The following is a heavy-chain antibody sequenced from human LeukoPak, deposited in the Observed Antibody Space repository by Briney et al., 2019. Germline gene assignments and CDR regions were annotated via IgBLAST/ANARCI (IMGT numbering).Heavy chain of an antibody. CDR1: GGSISSSSYY. Sequence: PSETLSLTCTVSGGSISSSSYYWGWIRQPPGKGLEWIGSIYYSGSTYYNPSLKSRVTISVDTSKNQFSLKLSSVTAADTAVYYCASPPEDPYYYYGMDVWGQGTTVTVSS. CDR3: ASPPEDPYYYYGMDV. CDR2: IYYSGST. J-gene: IGHJ6*02. V-gene: IGHV4-39*01.